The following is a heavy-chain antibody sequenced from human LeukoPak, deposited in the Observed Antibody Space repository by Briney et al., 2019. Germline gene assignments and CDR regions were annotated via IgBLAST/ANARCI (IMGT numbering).Heavy chain of an antibody. V-gene: IGHV1-18*01. CDR2: ISAYNGNT. Sequence: ASVKVSCKASGYTFTSYGISWVRQAPGQGLEWMGWISAYNGNTNYAQKLQGRVTMTTDTSTSTAYMELRSLRSDDTAVYYCARDGYYYDSSGTSTFDYWGQGTLVTVSS. D-gene: IGHD3-22*01. J-gene: IGHJ4*02. CDR1: GYTFTSYG. CDR3: ARDGYYYDSSGTSTFDY.